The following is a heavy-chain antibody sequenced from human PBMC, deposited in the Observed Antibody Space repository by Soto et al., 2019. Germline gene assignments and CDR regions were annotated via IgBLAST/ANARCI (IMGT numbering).Heavy chain of an antibody. J-gene: IGHJ3*02. V-gene: IGHV1-24*01. CDR1: GYTLTELS. Sequence: ASVKVSCKVSGYTLTELSMHWVRQAPGKGLEWMGGFDPEDGETIYAQKFQGRVTMTEDTSTDTAYMELSSLRSEDTAVYYCATSLRGSIAAADDLPWGAFDIWGQGTMVT. D-gene: IGHD6-13*01. CDR2: FDPEDGET. CDR3: ATSLRGSIAAADDLPWGAFDI.